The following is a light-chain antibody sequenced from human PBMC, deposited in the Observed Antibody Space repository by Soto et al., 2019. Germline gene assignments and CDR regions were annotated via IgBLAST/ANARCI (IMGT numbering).Light chain of an antibody. CDR1: QSIGSW. CDR3: QQYGSYSPWT. CDR2: KAS. J-gene: IGKJ1*01. Sequence: DIQMTQSPTTLSASAGDRVTITCRASQSIGSWLAWYQQKPGKAPKLLIYKASTLESGVPSRFSGSGSGTEFILTISSLQPDDFASYYCQQYGSYSPWTFGQGTKVEIK. V-gene: IGKV1-5*03.